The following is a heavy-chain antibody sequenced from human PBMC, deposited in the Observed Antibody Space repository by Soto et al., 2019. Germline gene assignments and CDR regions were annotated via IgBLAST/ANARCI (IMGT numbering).Heavy chain of an antibody. V-gene: IGHV3-74*03. D-gene: IGHD6-25*01. CDR1: GFTFSGYW. CDR2: IHSDGSAT. J-gene: IGHJ4*02. CDR3: ARGGSGNFDS. Sequence: EVQLVESGGGLVQPGGSLRLSCAASGFTFSGYWMHWVRQAPGKGLVWVSRIHSDGSATTYADSVKGRFTISRDNTKKTVYLQMNSLGAEDTAVYFCARGGSGNFDSWGRGTLVAVSS.